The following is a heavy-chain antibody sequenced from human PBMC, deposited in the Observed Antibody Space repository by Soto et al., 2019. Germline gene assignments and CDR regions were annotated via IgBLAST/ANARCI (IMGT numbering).Heavy chain of an antibody. CDR3: ARGPALEWEQPYYYYGMDV. D-gene: IGHD1-26*01. J-gene: IGHJ6*02. Sequence: QVQLQESGPGLEKPSETLSLTCTASGGSISSYYWSWIRQPPGKGLEWIGYIYYSGSTNYNPSLKRRGTISVDTPKYQFSLKLSSVTAADTAVYYCARGPALEWEQPYYYYGMDVWGQGNPVTVSS. CDR2: IYYSGST. CDR1: GGSISSYY. V-gene: IGHV4-59*01.